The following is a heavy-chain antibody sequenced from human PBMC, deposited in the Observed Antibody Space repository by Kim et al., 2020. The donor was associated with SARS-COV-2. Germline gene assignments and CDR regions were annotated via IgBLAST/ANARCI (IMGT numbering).Heavy chain of an antibody. Sequence: SVKGRFTISRDNAKNSLYLQMNSLRAEDTALYHCARDKLLYSSSSSAFDIWGQGTMVTVSS. D-gene: IGHD6-6*01. CDR3: ARDKLLYSSSSSAFDI. J-gene: IGHJ3*02. V-gene: IGHV3-20*01.